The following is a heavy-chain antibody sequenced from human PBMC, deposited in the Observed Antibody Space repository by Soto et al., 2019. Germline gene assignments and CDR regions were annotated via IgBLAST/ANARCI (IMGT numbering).Heavy chain of an antibody. Sequence: SETLSLTCTVSGGSISSSYWSWIRQPPGKGLEWIGYIYDSGSTYYNSSLKSRVTMSVDTSKNQFSLKLSSVTAADTAVYYCARRGYGPGFPYYYGMDVWGQGTTVTVSS. CDR2: IYDSGST. D-gene: IGHD3-10*01. CDR1: GGSISSSY. V-gene: IGHV4-59*01. CDR3: ARRGYGPGFPYYYGMDV. J-gene: IGHJ6*02.